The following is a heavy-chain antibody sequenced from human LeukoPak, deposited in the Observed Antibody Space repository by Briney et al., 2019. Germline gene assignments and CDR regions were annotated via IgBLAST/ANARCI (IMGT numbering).Heavy chain of an antibody. Sequence: ASVKVSCKASGYTFTNFAIHWGRLAPGQSLEWMGWINADNGYTEYFQKFQGRVTFTRDTSANIAYMELSSLGSEDTAVYYCARVISDCADVNCFKGYFDYWGQGTPVTVSS. CDR2: INADNGYT. V-gene: IGHV1-3*01. CDR3: ARVISDCADVNCFKGYFDY. J-gene: IGHJ4*01. D-gene: IGHD5/OR15-5a*01. CDR1: GYTFTNFA.